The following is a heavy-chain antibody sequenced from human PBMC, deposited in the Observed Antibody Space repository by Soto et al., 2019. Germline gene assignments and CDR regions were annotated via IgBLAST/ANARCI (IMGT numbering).Heavy chain of an antibody. Sequence: GVLRLSCAASGFTFSSYAMSWVRQAPGKGLEWVSAISGSGGSTYYADSVKGRFTISRDNSKNTLYLQMSSLRAEDTAVYYCANGPYMVAEPNWFDPWGQGTLVTVSS. J-gene: IGHJ5*02. V-gene: IGHV3-23*01. D-gene: IGHD5-12*01. CDR2: ISGSGGST. CDR3: ANGPYMVAEPNWFDP. CDR1: GFTFSSYA.